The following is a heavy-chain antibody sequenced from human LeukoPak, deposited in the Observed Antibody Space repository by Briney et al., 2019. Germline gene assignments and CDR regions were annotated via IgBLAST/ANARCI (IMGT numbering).Heavy chain of an antibody. CDR2: MNPNSGNR. CDR1: GYTFTSYD. D-gene: IGHD3-3*01. Sequence: GASVKVSCKASGYTFTSYDINWVRQATGQGLEWMGWMNPNSGNRGYAQKFQGRVTITRNTSISTAYMELSSLRSEDTAVYYCAAALEYLITISKPYAFDIWGQGTMLTVSS. J-gene: IGHJ3*02. V-gene: IGHV1-8*03. CDR3: AAALEYLITISKPYAFDI.